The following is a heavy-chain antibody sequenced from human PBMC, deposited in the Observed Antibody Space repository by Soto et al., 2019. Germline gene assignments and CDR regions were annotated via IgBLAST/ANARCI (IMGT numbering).Heavy chain of an antibody. D-gene: IGHD2-2*01. Sequence: SETLSLTCTVSGDSINSGGYYWTWIRQHPGKGLEWIGYIYSSGSTYYNPSLNSRLTMSLDTSKNQLALNLSSVTAADTAVYYCARGGRDCSSARCFRGEYLQHWGQGTLVTVSS. CDR2: IYSSGST. V-gene: IGHV4-31*03. J-gene: IGHJ1*01. CDR3: ARGGRDCSSARCFRGEYLQH. CDR1: GDSINSGGYY.